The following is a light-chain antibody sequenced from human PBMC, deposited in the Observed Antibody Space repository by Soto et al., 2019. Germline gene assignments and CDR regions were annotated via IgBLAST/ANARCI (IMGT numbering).Light chain of an antibody. J-gene: IGLJ1*01. CDR2: EVN. V-gene: IGLV2-8*01. CDR3: TSYAGGNNV. Sequence: QSALTQPPSASGSPGQSVTISCTGSSSDVGGYNYVSWYQQHPGKVPKLMVYEVNKRPSAVPDRFSGSKSGNTASLTVSGLQGEDEADYYCTSYAGGNNVFGTGTKLTVL. CDR1: SSDVGGYNY.